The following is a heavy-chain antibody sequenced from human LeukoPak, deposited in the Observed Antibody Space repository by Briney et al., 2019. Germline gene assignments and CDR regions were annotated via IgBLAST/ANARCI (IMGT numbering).Heavy chain of an antibody. CDR2: ISGSGGST. Sequence: GGSLRLSCAASGFTFSSYAVSWVRQAPGKGLEWVSAISGSGGSTYYADSVKGRFTISRDNSKNTLYLQMNSLRAEDTAVYYCAKAYYDFWSGSINYFDYWGQGTLVTVSS. D-gene: IGHD3-3*01. V-gene: IGHV3-23*01. J-gene: IGHJ4*02. CDR3: AKAYYDFWSGSINYFDY. CDR1: GFTFSSYA.